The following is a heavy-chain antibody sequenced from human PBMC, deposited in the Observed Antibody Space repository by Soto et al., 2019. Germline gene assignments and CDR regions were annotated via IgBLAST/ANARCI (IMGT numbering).Heavy chain of an antibody. J-gene: IGHJ3*02. D-gene: IGHD1-26*01. V-gene: IGHV1-69*01. CDR3: ARRGVANSRDAFGI. CDR1: GGTFSNYA. CDR2: AIPVYGST. Sequence: QVQLVQSGAEVKKPGTSVKVSCEVSGGTFSNYAITWVRQAPGQGLEWLGGAIPVYGSTNYAQKFQGRVTITAGESATTTFMELSSLRSDDTAVYYCARRGVANSRDAFGIWGQGTLVTVS.